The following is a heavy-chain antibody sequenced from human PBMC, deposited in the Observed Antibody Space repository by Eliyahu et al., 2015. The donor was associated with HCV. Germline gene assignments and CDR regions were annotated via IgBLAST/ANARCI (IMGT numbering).Heavy chain of an antibody. CDR3: ARERWELLSPYYYYYGMDV. V-gene: IGHV3-33*01. CDR1: GFPFSXXG. D-gene: IGHD1-26*01. Sequence: QVQLVESGGGVVQPGRSLXLSCAAXGFPFSXXGMPWVRQAPGKGLEWVAVIWYDGSNKYYADSVKGRFTISRDNSKNTLYLQMNSLRAEDTAVYYCARERWELLSPYYYYYGMDVWGQGTTVTVSS. J-gene: IGHJ6*02. CDR2: IWYDGSNK.